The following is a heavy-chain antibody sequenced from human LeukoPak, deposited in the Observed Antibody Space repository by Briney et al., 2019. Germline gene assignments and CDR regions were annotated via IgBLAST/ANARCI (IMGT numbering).Heavy chain of an antibody. D-gene: IGHD6-6*01. J-gene: IGHJ6*03. CDR2: ISAYNGNT. Sequence: ASVKVSCKASGYTFTSYGISWVRQAPGQGLEWMGWISAYNGNTNYAQKLQGRVTMTTDTSTSTAYMELRSLRSDDTAVYYCARGIAARPKVYYYYYMDVWGKGTTVTVSS. V-gene: IGHV1-18*01. CDR1: GYTFTSYG. CDR3: ARGIAARPKVYYYYYMDV.